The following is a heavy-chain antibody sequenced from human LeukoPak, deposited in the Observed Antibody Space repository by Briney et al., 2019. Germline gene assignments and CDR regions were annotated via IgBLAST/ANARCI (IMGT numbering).Heavy chain of an antibody. CDR1: GFTFSSYG. D-gene: IGHD2-2*02. V-gene: IGHV3-30*02. CDR2: IRYDGSNK. J-gene: IGHJ4*02. Sequence: GGSLRLSCAASGFTFSSYGMHWVRQAPGKGLEWVAFIRYDGSNKYYADSVKGRFTISRDNSRNMLYLQMNSLRAEDTAVYYCAKSDTSSTDYWGQGTLVTVSS. CDR3: AKSDTSSTDY.